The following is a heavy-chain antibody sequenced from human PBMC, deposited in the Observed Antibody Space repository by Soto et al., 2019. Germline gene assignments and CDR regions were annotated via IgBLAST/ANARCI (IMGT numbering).Heavy chain of an antibody. J-gene: IGHJ6*02. V-gene: IGHV4-30-4*01. CDR2: IYYSGST. CDR3: AIKRYYGSGSYPPDV. CDR1: GGSISRGDYY. D-gene: IGHD3-10*01. Sequence: QLQLQESGPGLVKPSQTLSLTCTVSGGSISRGDYYWSWIRRPPGKGLEWIGYIYYSGSTNYDPSLTSRVNKSVDTSKSELCRMLSSETAAYSAVYYCAIKRYYGSGSYPPDVWGQGTTVTVSS.